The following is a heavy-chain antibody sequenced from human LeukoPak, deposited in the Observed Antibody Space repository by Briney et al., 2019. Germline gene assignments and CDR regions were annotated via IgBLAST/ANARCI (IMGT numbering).Heavy chain of an antibody. CDR2: IYYSGST. D-gene: IGHD5-12*01. CDR3: ARGDSGYEPLDY. V-gene: IGHV4-30-4*07. J-gene: IGHJ4*02. Sequence: SETLSLTCAVSGGSISSGGYSWSWIRQPPGKGLEWIGYIYYSGSTYYNPSLKSRVTISVDTSKNQFSLKLSSVTAADTAVYYCARGDSGYEPLDYWGQGTLVTVSS. CDR1: GGSISSGGYS.